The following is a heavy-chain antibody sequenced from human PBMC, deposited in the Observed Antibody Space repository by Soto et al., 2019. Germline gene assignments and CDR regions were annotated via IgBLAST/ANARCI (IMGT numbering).Heavy chain of an antibody. V-gene: IGHV3-23*01. CDR3: AKMAGHIVVVPTATKYYYYYYMDV. CDR2: ISGSGGST. Sequence: GGSLRLSCAASGFTFSSYAMSWVRQAPGKGLEWVSAISGSGGSTYYADSVKGRFTISRDNSKNTLYLQMNSLRAEDTAVYYCAKMAGHIVVVPTATKYYYYYYMDVWGKGTTVTVSS. CDR1: GFTFSSYA. D-gene: IGHD2-2*01. J-gene: IGHJ6*03.